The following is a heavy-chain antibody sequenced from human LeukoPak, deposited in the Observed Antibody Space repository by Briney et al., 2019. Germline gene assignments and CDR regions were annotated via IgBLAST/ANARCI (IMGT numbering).Heavy chain of an antibody. J-gene: IGHJ5*02. CDR2: INPDTGGT. CDR3: AREHLFSGSENYVLHNWFDP. D-gene: IGHD3-10*01. CDR1: GYTFTDYY. V-gene: IGHV1-2*02. Sequence: GASVKVSCKASGYTFTDYYMHWVRQAPGQGLEWMGRINPDTGGTNSAQRFQGSVTMTRDTSIRTAYMELSSLRSDDTAVYYCAREHLFSGSENYVLHNWFDPWGQGTLVTVSS.